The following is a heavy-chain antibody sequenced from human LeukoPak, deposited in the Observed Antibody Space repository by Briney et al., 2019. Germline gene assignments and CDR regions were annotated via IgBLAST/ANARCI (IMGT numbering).Heavy chain of an antibody. CDR3: ALIATAAYDY. D-gene: IGHD2-2*01. Sequence: GGSLRLSCAASGFTFSNYFMNWVRQAPGKGLGWVSSISSTSSYIYYADSVKGRFTISRDNAKNSLYLQMNSLRAEDTAVYYCALIATAAYDYWGQGTLVTVSS. J-gene: IGHJ4*02. CDR1: GFTFSNYF. V-gene: IGHV3-21*01. CDR2: ISSTSSYI.